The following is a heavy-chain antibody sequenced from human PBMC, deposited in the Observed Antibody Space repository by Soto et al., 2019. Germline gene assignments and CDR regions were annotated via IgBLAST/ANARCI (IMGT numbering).Heavy chain of an antibody. V-gene: IGHV3-23*01. Sequence: EVQLLESGGGLVQPGGSLRLSCAASGFTFSSYAMSWVRQAPGKGLEWVSAISGSGGSTYYADSVKGRFTISRDNSKNTLYLQMNSLRAEDTAVYYCAKGGYCSGGSCYSYFDYWGQGTLVTVSS. CDR1: GFTFSSYA. CDR3: AKGGYCSGGSCYSYFDY. J-gene: IGHJ4*02. D-gene: IGHD2-15*01. CDR2: ISGSGGST.